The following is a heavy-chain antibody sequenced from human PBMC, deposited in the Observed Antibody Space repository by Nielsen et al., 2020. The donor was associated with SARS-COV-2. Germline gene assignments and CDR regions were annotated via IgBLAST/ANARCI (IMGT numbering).Heavy chain of an antibody. Sequence: SETLSLTCTVSGGSISSYYWSWIRQPPGKGLEWIGYIYYSGSTFYSPSLKSRVTISEDPSKNQFSLKMYSVTAADTAVYYCARVGYDFWSGYSHTHAEYFQHWGQGTLVTVSS. D-gene: IGHD3-3*01. J-gene: IGHJ1*01. CDR2: IYYSGST. V-gene: IGHV4-59*12. CDR3: ARVGYDFWSGYSHTHAEYFQH. CDR1: GGSISSYY.